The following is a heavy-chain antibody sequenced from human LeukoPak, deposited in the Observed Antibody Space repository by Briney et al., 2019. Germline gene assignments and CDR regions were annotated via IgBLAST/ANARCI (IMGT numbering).Heavy chain of an antibody. CDR3: AKDVSRYIAVAGI. CDR2: INQDGSEK. Sequence: GGSLRLSCAASGFIFSNYWMSWVRQARGKGLEWVANINQDGSEKFYVDSVKGRFTASRDDAKNLLYLQMNSLRAEDTAVYYRAKDVSRYIAVAGIWGQGTLVTVSS. CDR1: GFIFSNYW. D-gene: IGHD6-19*01. V-gene: IGHV3-7*03. J-gene: IGHJ4*02.